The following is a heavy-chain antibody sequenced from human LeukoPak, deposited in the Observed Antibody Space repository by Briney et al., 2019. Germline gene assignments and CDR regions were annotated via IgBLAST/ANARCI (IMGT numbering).Heavy chain of an antibody. Sequence: GEALQISCKGSGYSFTSYWIGWVRRMPGKGGEWMGIIYPGDCDIRYSTSFQGRVTISADKSISTAYLQWSSLKASDTAMYYCARQTYTSSWFDLWGQGSLVTVSS. CDR2: IYPGDCDI. V-gene: IGHV5-51*01. CDR1: GYSFTSYW. CDR3: ARQTYTSSWFDL. D-gene: IGHD6-13*01. J-gene: IGHJ5*02.